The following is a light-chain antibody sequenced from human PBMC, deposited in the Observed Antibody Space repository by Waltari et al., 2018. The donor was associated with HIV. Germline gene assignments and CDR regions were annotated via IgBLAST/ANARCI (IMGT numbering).Light chain of an antibody. CDR2: WAS. Sequence: DIVMTQSPDSLAVSLGERATINCTSSQSVLYSYNNKNHIVWYQQKPGQPPRLLIYWASTRESGVPDRFSGSGSGTDFTLTISSLQAEDVAVYYCQQYYSSPWNFGPGTKVDIK. CDR1: QSVLYSYNNKNH. J-gene: IGKJ3*01. V-gene: IGKV4-1*01. CDR3: QQYYSSPWN.